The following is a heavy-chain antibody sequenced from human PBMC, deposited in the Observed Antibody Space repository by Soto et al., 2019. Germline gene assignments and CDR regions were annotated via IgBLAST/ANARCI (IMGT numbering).Heavy chain of an antibody. Sequence: GGSLRLSCAASGFTFSSYWMHWVRQVPGKGLVWVSGIKGDGSNTGYADSVKGRFTISRDNVKNTLYLQMNSLRAEDTAVYYCAKAEWLLLAYYYMDVWGKGTTVTVSS. D-gene: IGHD3-22*01. CDR1: GFTFSSYW. CDR2: IKGDGSNT. V-gene: IGHV3-74*01. J-gene: IGHJ6*03. CDR3: AKAEWLLLAYYYMDV.